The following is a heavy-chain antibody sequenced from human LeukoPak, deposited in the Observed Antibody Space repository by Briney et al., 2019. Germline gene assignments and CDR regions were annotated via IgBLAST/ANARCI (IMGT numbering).Heavy chain of an antibody. CDR1: GFTFSSYA. V-gene: IGHV3-23*01. CDR3: AKDMAPRFLEWLPDY. D-gene: IGHD3-3*01. J-gene: IGHJ4*02. Sequence: PGGSLRLSCAASGFTFSSYAMSWVRQAPGKGLEWVSAISGSGGSTYYADSVKGRFTISRDNSKNSLYLQMNSLRTEDTALYYCAKDMAPRFLEWLPDYWGQGTLVTVSS. CDR2: ISGSGGST.